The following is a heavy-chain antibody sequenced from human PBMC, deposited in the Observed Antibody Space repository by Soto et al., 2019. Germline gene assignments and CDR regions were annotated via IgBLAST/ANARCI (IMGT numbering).Heavy chain of an antibody. J-gene: IGHJ4*02. V-gene: IGHV3-23*01. CDR1: GFTFSSYS. D-gene: IGHD3-22*01. CDR3: AKDRGRYYYDSSGLLGGYFDY. CDR2: FRTSGDGGTT. Sequence: EVQLLESGGGLVQPGGSLRLSCAASGFTFSSYSMSWVRQAPGKGLEWVSGFRTSGDGGTTYYADSVKGRFTISRDNSKNTLYLQMNSLRAEDTALYYCAKDRGRYYYDSSGLLGGYFDYWGQGTLVTVSS.